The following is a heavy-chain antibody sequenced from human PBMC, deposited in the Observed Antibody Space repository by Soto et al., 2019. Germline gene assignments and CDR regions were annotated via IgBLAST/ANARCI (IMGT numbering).Heavy chain of an antibody. D-gene: IGHD3-16*01. CDR1: GFTFSSYA. CDR2: ISYDGSNK. Sequence: PGGSLRLSCAASGFTFSSYAMHWVRQAPGKGLEWVAVISYDGSNKYYADSVKGRFTISRDNSKNTLYLQMNSLRAEDTAVYYCASDFKDTYYDYVWRRIAYYDGLDVWGQGTTVTVSS. J-gene: IGHJ6*02. V-gene: IGHV3-30-3*01. CDR3: ASDFKDTYYDYVWRRIAYYDGLDV.